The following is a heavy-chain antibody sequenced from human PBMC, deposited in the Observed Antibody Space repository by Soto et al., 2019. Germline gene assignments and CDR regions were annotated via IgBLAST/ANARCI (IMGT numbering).Heavy chain of an antibody. J-gene: IGHJ4*02. D-gene: IGHD6-19*01. CDR1: GFTFSSYA. CDR2: ISGSGTST. V-gene: IGHV3-23*01. CDR3: AKTEQWLIAYFDY. Sequence: GGSLRLSCAASGFTFSSYAMSWVRQAPGKGPEWVSAISGSGTSTYYADPVKGRFTISRDNSKNTLYLQMNSLRAEDTAVYYCAKTEQWLIAYFDYWGQGTLVTVSS.